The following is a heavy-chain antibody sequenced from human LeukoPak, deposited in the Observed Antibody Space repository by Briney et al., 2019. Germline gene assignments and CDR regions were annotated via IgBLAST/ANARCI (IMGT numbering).Heavy chain of an antibody. Sequence: ASVKVSCKASGGTFSSYAISWVRQAPGQGLEWMGGIIPIFGTANYAQKFQGRVTITADESTSTAYMELSSLRSEDTAVYYCARDSVVGQGFDPWGKGTLVTVSS. CDR2: IIPIFGTA. V-gene: IGHV1-69*13. CDR1: GGTFSSYA. J-gene: IGHJ5*02. CDR3: ARDSVVGQGFDP. D-gene: IGHD2-15*01.